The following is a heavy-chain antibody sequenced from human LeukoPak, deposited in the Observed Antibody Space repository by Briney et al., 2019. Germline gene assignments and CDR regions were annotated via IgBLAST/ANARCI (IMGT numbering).Heavy chain of an antibody. CDR1: GGSISSGAYS. CDR3: ARTYCSGGSCYGDY. V-gene: IGHV4-31*03. J-gene: IGHJ4*02. D-gene: IGHD2-15*01. CDR2: IYYTGSA. Sequence: SETLSLTCTVSGGSISSGAYSWSWVRQHPGKGLEWIGYIYYTGSAYYNPSLRSRVTISVGTSKNQFSLRLSSVTAADTALYYCARTYCSGGSCYGDYWGQGTLVTVSS.